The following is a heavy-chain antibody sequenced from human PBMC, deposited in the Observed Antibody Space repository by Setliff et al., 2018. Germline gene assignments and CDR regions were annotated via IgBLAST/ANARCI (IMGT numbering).Heavy chain of an antibody. D-gene: IGHD3-10*01. CDR1: GYIFTTYA. CDR2: INTNTGNP. CDR3: ARAGRFGTVVYRGDYYMDV. J-gene: IGHJ6*03. Sequence: ASVKVSYKASGYIFTTYAIGWMRQAPGQGPEWMGWINTNTGNPSYAQGFTGRFVFSLDTSVSTAYLQISGLKGEDSAVYYCARAGRFGTVVYRGDYYMDVWGKGTTVTVSS. V-gene: IGHV7-4-1*02.